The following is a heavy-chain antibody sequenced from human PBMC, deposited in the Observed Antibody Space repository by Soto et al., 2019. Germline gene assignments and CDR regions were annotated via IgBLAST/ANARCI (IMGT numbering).Heavy chain of an antibody. CDR2: IYPGDSDT. V-gene: IGHV5-51*01. Sequence: EVQLVQSGAEVKKPGESLKISCKGSGYSFTSYWIGWVRQMPGKGLEWMGIIYPGDSDTRYSPSFQGQVTISADKSISTAYLQWSSLKASDTAMYYCARPSSSQFYYYGMDVWGQGTTVTVSS. J-gene: IGHJ6*02. CDR1: GYSFTSYW. D-gene: IGHD6-6*01. CDR3: ARPSSSQFYYYGMDV.